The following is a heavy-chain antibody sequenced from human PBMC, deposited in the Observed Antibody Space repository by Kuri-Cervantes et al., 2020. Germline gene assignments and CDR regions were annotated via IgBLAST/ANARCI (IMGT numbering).Heavy chain of an antibody. CDR3: ARERGMSGGSYPYNWFDP. V-gene: IGHV3-15*01. CDR1: GFTFSNAW. CDR2: IKSKTDGGTT. D-gene: IGHD2-15*01. J-gene: IGHJ5*02. Sequence: GGSLRLSCAASGFTFSNAWMSWVRQAPGKGLEWVGRIKSKTDGGTTDYAAPVKGRFTISRDDSKNTLYLQMNSLRAEDTAVYYCARERGMSGGSYPYNWFDPWGQGTLVTVSS.